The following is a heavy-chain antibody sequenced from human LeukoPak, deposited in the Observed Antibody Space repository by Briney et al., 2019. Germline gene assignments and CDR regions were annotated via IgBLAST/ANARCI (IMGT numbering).Heavy chain of an antibody. J-gene: IGHJ4*02. V-gene: IGHV3-21*01. CDR3: ARGAMPGGAFDY. Sequence: PGGSLRLSCAASGFTFSSYSMNWVRQAPGKGLEWVSSISSSSSYIYYADSVKGRFTISRDNAKNSLYLQMNSLRAEDTAVYYCARGAMPGGAFDYWGQGTLVTVSS. CDR2: ISSSSSYI. D-gene: IGHD2-2*01. CDR1: GFTFSSYS.